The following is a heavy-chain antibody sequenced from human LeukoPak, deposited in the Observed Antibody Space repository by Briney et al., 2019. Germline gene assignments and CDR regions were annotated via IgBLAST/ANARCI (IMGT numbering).Heavy chain of an antibody. CDR3: ARQRRYCSGDNCYQRTFDY. J-gene: IGHJ4*02. CDR2: IKQDGSEK. V-gene: IGHV3-7*01. Sequence: GGSLRLSCAASGFNFSRYWMSWVRQAPGKGLQWVANIKQDGSEKYYVDSVKGRFIISRDNAKNSLYLQMNSLRAEDTAVYYCARQRRYCSGDNCYQRTFDYWGQGTLVTVSS. D-gene: IGHD2-15*01. CDR1: GFNFSRYW.